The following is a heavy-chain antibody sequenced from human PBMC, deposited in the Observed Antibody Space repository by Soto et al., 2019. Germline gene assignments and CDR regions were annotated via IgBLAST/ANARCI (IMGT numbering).Heavy chain of an antibody. J-gene: IGHJ4*02. CDR2: IRNKANNYAT. V-gene: IGHV3-73*02. Sequence: EMQLVESGGGLVQPGGSLRLSCATSGFTFSTSAMHWVRQVSGKGLEWIARIRNKANNYATTYAPSVKGRFTISRDDSENTVYLHMNSLKIEDTAIYYCAKQIYGGNSWGQGTLVIVSA. D-gene: IGHD2-21*02. CDR1: GFTFSTSA. CDR3: AKQIYGGNS.